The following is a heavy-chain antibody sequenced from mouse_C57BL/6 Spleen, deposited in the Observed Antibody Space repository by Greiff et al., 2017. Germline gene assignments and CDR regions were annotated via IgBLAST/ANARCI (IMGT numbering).Heavy chain of an antibody. CDR3: ARLAITTGFDY. D-gene: IGHD2-4*01. CDR2: ISNGGGST. Sequence: EVMLVESGGGLVQPGGSLKLSCAASGFTFSDYYMYWVRQTPEKRLEWVAYISNGGGSTYYPDTVKGRFTISRDNAKNTLHLQMSRLKSEDTAMYYCARLAITTGFDYWGQGTTLTVSS. CDR1: GFTFSDYY. J-gene: IGHJ2*01. V-gene: IGHV5-12*01.